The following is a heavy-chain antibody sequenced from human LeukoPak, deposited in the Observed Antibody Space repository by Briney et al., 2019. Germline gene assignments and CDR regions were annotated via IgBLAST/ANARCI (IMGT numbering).Heavy chain of an antibody. CDR2: ISGSGGSK. J-gene: IGHJ5*02. CDR3: AKERHYYDSSGFGIHWFDP. CDR1: GFTFSSYG. V-gene: IGHV3-23*01. Sequence: GGTLRLSCAASGFTFSSYGMSWVRQAPGKGLEWVSAISGSGGSKYYADSVNGRFTISRDNSKNTLYLQMNSLRAEDTAVYYCAKERHYYDSSGFGIHWFDPWGQGTLVTVSS. D-gene: IGHD3-22*01.